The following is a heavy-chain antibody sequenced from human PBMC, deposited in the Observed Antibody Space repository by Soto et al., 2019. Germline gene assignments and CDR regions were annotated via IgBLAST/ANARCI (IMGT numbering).Heavy chain of an antibody. CDR1: GFTFGDYA. CDR2: IRSKAYGGTT. Sequence: PGGSLRLSCTASGFTFGDYAMSWVRQAPGKGLEWVGFIRSKAYGGTTEYAASVKGRFTISRDDSKSIAYLQMNSLKTEDTAVYYCTRYPYCSSTSCSTYYYYYAMDVWGQGTTVTVSS. J-gene: IGHJ6*02. CDR3: TRYPYCSSTSCSTYYYYYAMDV. D-gene: IGHD2-2*02. V-gene: IGHV3-49*04.